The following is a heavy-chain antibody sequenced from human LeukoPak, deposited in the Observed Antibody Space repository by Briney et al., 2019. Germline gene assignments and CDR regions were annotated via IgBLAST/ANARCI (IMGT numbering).Heavy chain of an antibody. CDR1: GFTFSSYA. Sequence: GGSLRLSCAASGFTFSSYAMSWVRQAPGKGLEWVSAISGSGGSAYYADSVKGRFTISRDNSKNTLYLQMNSLRAEDTAVYYCAKDKSKGYCSGGSCYPFDPWGQGTLVTVSS. CDR3: AKDKSKGYCSGGSCYPFDP. D-gene: IGHD2-15*01. J-gene: IGHJ5*02. CDR2: ISGSGGSA. V-gene: IGHV3-23*01.